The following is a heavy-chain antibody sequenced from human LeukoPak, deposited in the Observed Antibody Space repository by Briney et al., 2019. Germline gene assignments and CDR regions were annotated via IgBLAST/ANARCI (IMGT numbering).Heavy chain of an antibody. CDR1: RFTFSNYW. D-gene: IGHD6-13*01. CDR2: INQDGSER. CDR3: ARGGPAAGRFDY. V-gene: IGHV3-7*01. J-gene: IGHJ4*02. Sequence: GGSLRLSCAASRFTFSNYWMTWVRQAPGKGLEWVANINQDGSERYYVDSVKGRFTISRDNAKSSLYLQMNSLRAEDTAVYYCARGGPAAGRFDYWGQGTLVTVSS.